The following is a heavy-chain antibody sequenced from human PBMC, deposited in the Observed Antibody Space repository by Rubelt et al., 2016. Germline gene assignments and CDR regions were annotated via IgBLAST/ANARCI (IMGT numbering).Heavy chain of an antibody. CDR2: ISSVGDYI. J-gene: IGHJ3*02. CDR1: GFTFSIYR. V-gene: IGHV3-21*02. D-gene: IGHD3-10*01. CDR3: ARGLKGRDSPLDAFDI. Sequence: EIQLVESGGGLVKPGGSLRLSCAASGFTFSIYRMKWVRQAPGKGLEWVSSISSVGDYIYYADSVRGRFTISRDNAKNSLYLQMNSLRAEDTAVDYCARGLKGRDSPLDAFDIWGQGTMVTVSS.